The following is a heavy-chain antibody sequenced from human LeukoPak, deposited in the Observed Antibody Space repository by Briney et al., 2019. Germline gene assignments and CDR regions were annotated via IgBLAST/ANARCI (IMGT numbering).Heavy chain of an antibody. D-gene: IGHD2/OR15-2a*01. CDR1: NYTFISYS. J-gene: IGHJ4*02. CDR3: ARLNSTHLFDTIYHQLDY. CDR2: ISTYNGRT. V-gene: IGHV1-18*01. Sequence: ASVKVSCKASNYTFISYSVTWVRQAPGRGLEWMGWISTYNGRTNYAPNFQDRVTMTSDRSTSTAYMELRSLRSDDTAVYYCARLNSTHLFDTIYHQLDYWGQGALVTVSS.